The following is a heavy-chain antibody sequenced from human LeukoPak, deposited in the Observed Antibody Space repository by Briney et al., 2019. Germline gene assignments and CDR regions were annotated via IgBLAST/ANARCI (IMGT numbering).Heavy chain of an antibody. Sequence: PGGSLRLACAASGFTFSSYAMSWVRQAPGKGLEWISAISGSGGSTYYADSVKGRFTISRDNSKNTLYLQMNSLRAEDTAVYYCAKSPIITMVRGVIPFDYWGQGTLVTVSS. D-gene: IGHD3-10*01. V-gene: IGHV3-23*01. CDR3: AKSPIITMVRGVIPFDY. J-gene: IGHJ4*02. CDR1: GFTFSSYA. CDR2: ISGSGGST.